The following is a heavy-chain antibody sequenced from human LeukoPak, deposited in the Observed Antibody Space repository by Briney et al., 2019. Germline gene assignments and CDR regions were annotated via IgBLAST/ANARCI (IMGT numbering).Heavy chain of an antibody. CDR2: ISSDETTK. CDR1: VVTPSRLV. J-gene: IGHJ5*02. D-gene: IGHD6-19*01. CDR3: AIDERSGPNWFDP. V-gene: IGHV3-30*07. Sequence: GRTLRLSCAVSVVTPSRLVVYWGPHAPGKGLEWGTFISSDETTKSCLDAVKGRFTSPRENPKISLSVQWNRLRAEDTAVYDCAIDERSGPNWFDPWGQGTLVTVSS.